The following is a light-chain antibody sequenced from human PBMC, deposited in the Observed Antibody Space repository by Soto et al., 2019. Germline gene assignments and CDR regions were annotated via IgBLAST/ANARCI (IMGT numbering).Light chain of an antibody. J-gene: IGKJ4*01. Sequence: DIQMTQSPSSLSASVGDRVTITCQASQDISNYLNWYQQKPGKAPKLLIYDASNLETGVPSRFSGSGSGTDFTFTISSLQPEDIATYYCQQYDNLLTFGGGTKVEGK. CDR3: QQYDNLLT. CDR2: DAS. CDR1: QDISNY. V-gene: IGKV1-33*01.